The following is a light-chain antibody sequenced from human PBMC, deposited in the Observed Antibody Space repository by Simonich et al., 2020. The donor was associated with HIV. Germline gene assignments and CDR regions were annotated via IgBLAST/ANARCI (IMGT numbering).Light chain of an antibody. V-gene: IGKV2-28*01. CDR2: LGF. J-gene: IGKJ2*01. Sequence: DIVMTQSPLSLPVTPGEPASISCRSSQSLLHSNGYNCLDWYLQKPGQSPQLLIYLGFHRASGVPDRFSGSGSGTDFTLKISRVEAEDVGVYYCMQALQTPRYTFGQGTKLEIK. CDR3: MQALQTPRYT. CDR1: QSLLHSNGYNC.